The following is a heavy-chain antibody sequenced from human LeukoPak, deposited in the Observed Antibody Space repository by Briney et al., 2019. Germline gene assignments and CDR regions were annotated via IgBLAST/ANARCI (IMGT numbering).Heavy chain of an antibody. Sequence: ASVKVSCKASGHTFTGYYMHWVRQAPGQGLEWMGWINPNSGGTNYAQKFQGRVTMTRDTSISTAYMELSRLRSDDTAVYYCARVLAAAGGGDYWGQGTLVTVSS. V-gene: IGHV1-2*02. CDR2: INPNSGGT. J-gene: IGHJ4*02. CDR1: GHTFTGYY. D-gene: IGHD6-13*01. CDR3: ARVLAAAGGGDY.